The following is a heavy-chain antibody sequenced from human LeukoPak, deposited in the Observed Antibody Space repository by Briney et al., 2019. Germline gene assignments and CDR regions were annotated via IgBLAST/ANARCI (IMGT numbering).Heavy chain of an antibody. CDR1: GGSISSSSYY. Sequence: PSETLSLTCTVSGGSISSSSYYWVWIRQPPGKGLEWIGSIYYSGSTYYNPSLKSRVTLSVDTSKNQFSLKLTSVAAADTAVYYCARGTFKDGLDVWGQGTTVTVSS. V-gene: IGHV4-39*07. D-gene: IGHD2/OR15-2a*01. CDR3: ARGTFKDGLDV. J-gene: IGHJ6*02. CDR2: IYYSGST.